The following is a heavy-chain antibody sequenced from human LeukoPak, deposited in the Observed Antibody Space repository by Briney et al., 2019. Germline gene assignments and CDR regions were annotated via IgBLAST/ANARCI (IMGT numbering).Heavy chain of an antibody. CDR2: INPNSGGT. J-gene: IGHJ4*02. D-gene: IGHD3-22*01. CDR1: GYTFTGYY. CDR3: ARVSGYSLSLPGYYFDY. Sequence: ASVKVSCTASGYTFTGYYMHWVRHAPGQGLEWMGWINPNSGGTNYAQKFQGRVTMTRDTSISTAYMELSRLRSDDTAVYYCARVSGYSLSLPGYYFDYWGQGTLVTVSS. V-gene: IGHV1-2*02.